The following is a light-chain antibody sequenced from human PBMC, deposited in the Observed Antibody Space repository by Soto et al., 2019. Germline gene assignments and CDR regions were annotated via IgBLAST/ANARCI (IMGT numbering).Light chain of an antibody. V-gene: IGKV2-28*01. J-gene: IGKJ1*01. CDR1: QSLLHSNGNIY. CDR2: LGS. Sequence: DIVLTQSPLSLPVTPGEPASISCRSSQSLLHSNGNIYLDWYLQKPGQSPQPLIYLGSIRASGVPDRFSGSGSGTDFKLKITRVEAEDVGVYYCMQAIQAPRTFGLGTKVEIK. CDR3: MQAIQAPRT.